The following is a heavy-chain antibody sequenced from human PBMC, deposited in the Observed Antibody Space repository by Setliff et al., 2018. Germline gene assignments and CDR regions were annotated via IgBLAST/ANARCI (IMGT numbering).Heavy chain of an antibody. CDR2: IKSKTDGATT. J-gene: IGHJ4*02. CDR1: GFTSSNAW. V-gene: IGHV3-15*01. D-gene: IGHD2-2*01. CDR3: TIGNSETSSKRGYFDH. Sequence: GGSLRLSCAASGFTSSNAWMNWVRQAPGKGLEWVGRIKSKTDGATTDYAAPVKGRFTISRDDSKNTLYLQMSSLKTEDTAVYYCTIGNSETSSKRGYFDHWGQGALVTVSS.